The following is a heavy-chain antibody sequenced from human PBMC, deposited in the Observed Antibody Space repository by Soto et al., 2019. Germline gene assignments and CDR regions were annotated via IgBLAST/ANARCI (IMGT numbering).Heavy chain of an antibody. CDR1: GYTFTTYG. D-gene: IGHD1-7*01. V-gene: IGHV1-18*01. Sequence: QVHLVQSGAEVKKPGASVKVSCKTSGYTFTTYGITWVRQAPGQGLEWMGWISVYNGNTEYAQSLQDRVTMTSDTSSSTAYMELRSLRSDDTAVYYCARGDGTWYFDYWGQGSLVTVSS. CDR2: ISVYNGNT. CDR3: ARGDGTWYFDY. J-gene: IGHJ4*02.